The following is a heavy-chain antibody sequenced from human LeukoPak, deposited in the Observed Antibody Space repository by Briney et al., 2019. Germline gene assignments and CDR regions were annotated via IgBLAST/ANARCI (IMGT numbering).Heavy chain of an antibody. Sequence: GESLKISCKGSGYSFSSYWINWVRQAPGQGLEWMGIINPRGGSTSYAQKFQGRVTMTRDTSTSTVYMELSSLRSEDTAVYYCARVTSSGCFDYWGQGTLVTVSS. D-gene: IGHD6-19*01. CDR1: GYSFSSYW. CDR2: INPRGGST. V-gene: IGHV1-46*01. J-gene: IGHJ4*02. CDR3: ARVTSSGCFDY.